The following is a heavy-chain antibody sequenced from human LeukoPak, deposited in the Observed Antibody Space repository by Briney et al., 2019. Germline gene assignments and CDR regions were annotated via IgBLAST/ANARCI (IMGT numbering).Heavy chain of an antibody. CDR3: ARIVGATSY. CDR2: ISSSSSTI. J-gene: IGHJ4*02. Sequence: GGSLRLSCAASGYTFINFGMHWVRQAPGKGLEWVSYISSSSSTIYYADSVKGRFTISRDNAKNSLYLQMNSLRAEDTAVYYCARIVGATSYWGQGTLVTVSS. D-gene: IGHD1-26*01. CDR1: GYTFINFG. V-gene: IGHV3-48*01.